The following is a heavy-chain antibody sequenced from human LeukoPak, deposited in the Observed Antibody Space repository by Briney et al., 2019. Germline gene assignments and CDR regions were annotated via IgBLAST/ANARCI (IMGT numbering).Heavy chain of an antibody. J-gene: IGHJ4*02. CDR1: GFTFSSYG. V-gene: IGHV3-30*02. Sequence: PGGSLRLSCAASGFTFSSYGMHWVRQAPGKGLEWVAFIRYDGSNKYYADSVKGRFTISRDNSKNTLYLQMNSLRAEDTAAYYCAKDRRIYYGSGSYHPFDYWGQGTLVTVSS. D-gene: IGHD3-10*01. CDR3: AKDRRIYYGSGSYHPFDY. CDR2: IRYDGSNK.